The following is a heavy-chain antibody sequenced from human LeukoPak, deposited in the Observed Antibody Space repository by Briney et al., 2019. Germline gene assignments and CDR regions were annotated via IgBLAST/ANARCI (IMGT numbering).Heavy chain of an antibody. Sequence: GGSLRLSGAASGLIFSTYLLTWVRQAPGKGLEWVANINQDGSEIYYVDSVQGRFTISRDNVDNSLYLQMNSLGAEDTAVYYCARRGTSSSWAHFDYWGQGTLVTVSS. CDR2: INQDGSEI. CDR1: GLIFSTYL. CDR3: ARRGTSSSWAHFDY. J-gene: IGHJ4*02. D-gene: IGHD6-13*01. V-gene: IGHV3-7*05.